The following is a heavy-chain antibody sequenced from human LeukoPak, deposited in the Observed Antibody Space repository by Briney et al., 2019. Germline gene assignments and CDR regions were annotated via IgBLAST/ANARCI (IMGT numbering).Heavy chain of an antibody. Sequence: SETLSLTCAVSGGSISSSNWWSWVRQHPGKGLEWIGDIYSNGHISYNPSLKSRAAISVDTSKNQFSLNLSSVTAADTAVYYCARRHYGSGNIDSWGQGTLVTVSS. CDR1: GGSISSSNW. J-gene: IGHJ4*02. V-gene: IGHV4-4*02. CDR3: ARRHYGSGNIDS. D-gene: IGHD3-10*01. CDR2: IYSNGHI.